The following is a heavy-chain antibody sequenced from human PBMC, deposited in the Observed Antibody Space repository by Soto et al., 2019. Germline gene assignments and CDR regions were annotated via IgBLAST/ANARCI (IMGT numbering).Heavy chain of an antibody. V-gene: IGHV3-23*01. J-gene: IGHJ6*01. CDR1: GFTFNSYA. D-gene: IGHD5-18*01. CDR2: ISSSGGGT. CDR3: AKVDAPMVSYFYYYAMDV. Sequence: GSLRLSCAASGFTFNSYAMNWVRQAPGKGLEWVSGISSSGGGTYYADSVKGRFTISRDNSKNTLYLQMNSLRAEDTAVYYCAKVDAPMVSYFYYYAMDVWGQGTTVTVSS.